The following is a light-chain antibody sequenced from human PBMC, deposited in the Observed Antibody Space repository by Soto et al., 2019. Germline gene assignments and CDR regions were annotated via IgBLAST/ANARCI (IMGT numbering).Light chain of an antibody. CDR3: SSYTSSSTLDVV. V-gene: IGLV2-14*01. Sequence: QSVLTQPASVSGSPGQSITIYCTGTSSDVVGYNYVSWYQQHPGKAPKLMIYDVSNRPSGVSNRFSGSKSGNTASLTISGLQAEAEADYYCSSYTSSSTLDVVFGGGTKVTVL. CDR2: DVS. CDR1: SSDVVGYNY. J-gene: IGLJ2*01.